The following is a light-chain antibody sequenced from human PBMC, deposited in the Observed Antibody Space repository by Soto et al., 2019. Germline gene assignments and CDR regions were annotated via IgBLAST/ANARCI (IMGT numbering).Light chain of an antibody. V-gene: IGKV3-20*01. Sequence: EIVLKKSPGTLSLSPGARATLSCRASQTVSSSYLAWYQQKPGQAPRLLIYGASTRATGIPGRFSGSASGTDLTPTISRLEPEDCAVYYCQQYGPSPMYTFGQGTNLESK. CDR2: GAS. CDR1: QTVSSSY. CDR3: QQYGPSPMYT. J-gene: IGKJ2*01.